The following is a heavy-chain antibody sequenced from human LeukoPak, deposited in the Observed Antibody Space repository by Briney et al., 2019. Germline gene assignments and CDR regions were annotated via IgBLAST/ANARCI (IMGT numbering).Heavy chain of an antibody. V-gene: IGHV1-69*13. Sequence: SVKVSCKASGGTLSTYGISWVRQDPGHGLEWMGGIIPFLGTVNYAQKFQGRVTITADEPTTTAYMELSSLRSEDTAVYYCARDFYFYDSSGYFDYWGQGTLVTVSS. CDR3: ARDFYFYDSSGYFDY. CDR2: IIPFLGTV. D-gene: IGHD3-22*01. J-gene: IGHJ4*02. CDR1: GGTLSTYG.